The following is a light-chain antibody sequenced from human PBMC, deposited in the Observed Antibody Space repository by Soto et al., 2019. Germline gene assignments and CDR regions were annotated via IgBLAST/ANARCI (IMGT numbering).Light chain of an antibody. V-gene: IGLV2-14*01. CDR2: EVS. CDR1: STDVGGYNY. J-gene: IGLJ1*01. CDR3: TSYTSRSNLV. Sequence: QSVLTQPASVSGSRGQSITLSCTGTSTDVGGYNYVSWYQQHPGKAPKLMVYEVSNRPSGVSNRFSGSKSGNTASLSISGLQAEDEADYYCTSYTSRSNLVFGNGTKVTV.